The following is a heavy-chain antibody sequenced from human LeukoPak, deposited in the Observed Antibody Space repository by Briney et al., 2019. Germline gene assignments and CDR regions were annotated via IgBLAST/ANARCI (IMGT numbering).Heavy chain of an antibody. J-gene: IGHJ4*02. CDR1: GGSFSGYY. D-gene: IGHD4-17*01. Sequence: SETLSLTCAVYGGSFSGYYWSWIRQPPGKGLEWIGEINHRGSTNYNPSLKSRVTISVDTSKNQFSLKLSSVTAADTAVYYCAGVATVTTGVDYWGQGTLVTVSS. V-gene: IGHV4-34*01. CDR2: INHRGST. CDR3: AGVATVTTGVDY.